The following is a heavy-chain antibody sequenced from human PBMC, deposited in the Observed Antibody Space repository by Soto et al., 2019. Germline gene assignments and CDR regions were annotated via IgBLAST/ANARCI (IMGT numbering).Heavy chain of an antibody. CDR3: ARGDCTSTSCYAGILDD. V-gene: IGHV3-64*01. J-gene: IGHJ4*02. CDR1: GFTFSSYA. D-gene: IGHD2-2*01. Sequence: EVQLVESGGGLVQPGGSLRLSCAASGFTFSSYAMHWVRQAPGKGLEYVSAISSNGGSTYYANSVKGRFTISRDNSKSTLWLQMGSLRAEDMAVYYCARGDCTSTSCYAGILDDWGQGTLVTVSS. CDR2: ISSNGGST.